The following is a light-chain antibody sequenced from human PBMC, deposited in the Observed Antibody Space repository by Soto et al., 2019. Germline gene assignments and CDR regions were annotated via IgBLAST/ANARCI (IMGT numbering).Light chain of an antibody. CDR2: DAS. V-gene: IGKV3-11*01. CDR1: QSVSSY. Sequence: EIVLTQSPATLSLSPGERATLSCRASQSVSSYLAWYQQKPGQAPRLLIYDASNRAPGIPARFSGSGSGTDFTLTISSLEPEDFAVYYCQQRSNWPLDFGGGTKVEIK. J-gene: IGKJ4*01. CDR3: QQRSNWPLD.